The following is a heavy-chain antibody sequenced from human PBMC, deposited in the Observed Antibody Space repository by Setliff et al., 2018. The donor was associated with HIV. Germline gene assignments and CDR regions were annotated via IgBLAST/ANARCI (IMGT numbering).Heavy chain of an antibody. V-gene: IGHV1-46*01. CDR1: GYTFTSYP. CDR2: INTSGGSA. J-gene: IGHJ3*01. Sequence: ASVKVSCKASGYTFTSYPMHWVRQAPGQGLEWMGVINTSGGSAGYAEKFRGRVTMTRDTSTSTVYMDLRNLRSEDTAVYYCARGGIAAADKRDINFWGQGTMVTVS. CDR3: ARGGIAAADKRDINF. D-gene: IGHD6-13*01.